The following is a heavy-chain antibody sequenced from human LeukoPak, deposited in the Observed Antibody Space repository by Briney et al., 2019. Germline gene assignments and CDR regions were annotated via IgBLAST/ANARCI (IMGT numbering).Heavy chain of an antibody. D-gene: IGHD6-13*01. CDR2: ISYDGSNK. CDR3: ARDRIAAANWLDS. J-gene: IGHJ5*01. Sequence: GGSLRLSCAASGFTFSSYAMHWVRQAPGKGLEWVAVISYDGSNKYYADSVKGRFTISRDNSKNTLYLQMNSLRAEDTAVYYCARDRIAAANWLDSWGQGTLVTVSS. CDR1: GFTFSSYA. V-gene: IGHV3-30*01.